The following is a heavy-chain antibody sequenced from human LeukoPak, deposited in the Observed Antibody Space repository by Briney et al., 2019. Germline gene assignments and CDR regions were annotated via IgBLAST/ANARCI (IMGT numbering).Heavy chain of an antibody. CDR1: GGSISTFY. J-gene: IGHJ5*02. Sequence: PSEPLSLTCSVSGGSISTFYWNWIRQPPGEGLEWIGYIHYSGRTNYNPSLKSRVTISVDTSKNQFSLKLSSVTAADTAVYYCARGAFLDPFDPWGQGTLVAVSS. CDR3: ARGAFLDPFDP. D-gene: IGHD1-1*01. V-gene: IGHV4-59*01. CDR2: IHYSGRT.